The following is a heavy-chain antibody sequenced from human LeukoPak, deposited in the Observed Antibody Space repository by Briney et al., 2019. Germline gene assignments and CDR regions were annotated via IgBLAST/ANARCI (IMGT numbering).Heavy chain of an antibody. CDR3: ARAVEYYYYGMDV. CDR2: IYSGGST. D-gene: IGHD6-19*01. CDR1: GFTVSSNY. V-gene: IGHV3-53*01. Sequence: GGSLRLSCAASGFTVSSNYMSWVRQAPGKGLEWVSVIYSGGSTYCADSVKGRFTISRDNSKNTLYLQMNSLRAEDTAVYYCARAVEYYYYGMDVWGKGTTVTVSS. J-gene: IGHJ6*04.